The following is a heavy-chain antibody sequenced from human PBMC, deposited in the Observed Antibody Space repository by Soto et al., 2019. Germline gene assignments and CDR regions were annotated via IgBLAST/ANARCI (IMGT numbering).Heavy chain of an antibody. CDR3: ARRARPDFYYMDV. CDR1: GFTRSGYA. V-gene: IGHV3-64*01. D-gene: IGHD6-6*01. CDR2: ISSNGVGT. J-gene: IGHJ6*03. Sequence: EVQLAESGGGLAQPGGSLRLSCAASGFTRSGYAMDWVRQAPGKGLVYVSGISSNGVGTYYAHSVQGRFTISRDNSKNTVYLQMGSLRTEDMAVYYCARRARPDFYYMDVWGKGNTVTVSS.